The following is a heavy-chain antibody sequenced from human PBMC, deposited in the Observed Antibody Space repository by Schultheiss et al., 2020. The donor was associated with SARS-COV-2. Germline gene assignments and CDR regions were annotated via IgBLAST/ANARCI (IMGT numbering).Heavy chain of an antibody. J-gene: IGHJ5*01. V-gene: IGHV5-51*01. CDR2: MYPGDSDT. Sequence: GGSLRLSCKGSGNSFTRYWIGWVRQMPGKGLEWMGIMYPGDSDTRYSPSFQGQVTISANKSISTAYLQWSSLKASDTAMYYCARGYCGGGSCYEGEWFDSWGQGTLVTVSS. D-gene: IGHD2-15*01. CDR1: GNSFTRYW. CDR3: ARGYCGGGSCYEGEWFDS.